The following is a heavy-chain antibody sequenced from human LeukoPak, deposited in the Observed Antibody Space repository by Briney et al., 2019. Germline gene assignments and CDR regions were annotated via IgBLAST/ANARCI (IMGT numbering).Heavy chain of an antibody. V-gene: IGHV4-39*01. Sequence: PSETLSLTCAVSGGSFSGYYWGWICQPPGKGLEWIGSIYYSGSTYYNPSLKSRVTISVDTSKNQFSLKLSSVTAADTAVYYCAGHSPYGSGSYLSYWGQGTLVTVSS. CDR1: GGSFSGYY. CDR3: AGHSPYGSGSYLSY. CDR2: IYYSGST. J-gene: IGHJ4*02. D-gene: IGHD3-10*01.